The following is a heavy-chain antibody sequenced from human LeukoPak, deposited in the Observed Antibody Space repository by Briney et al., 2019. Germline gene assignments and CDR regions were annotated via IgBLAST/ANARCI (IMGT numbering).Heavy chain of an antibody. CDR1: GFTFNNYG. CDR2: ISYDGSNK. J-gene: IGHJ4*02. Sequence: GTSLRLSCAASGFTFNNYGMHWVRQAPGKGLEWVAVISYDGSNKYYADSVKGRFTISRDNSKNTLYLQMNSLRAEDTAVYYCAKDLSPMVPFDYWGQGTLVTVSS. CDR3: AKDLSPMVPFDY. D-gene: IGHD6-13*01. V-gene: IGHV3-30*18.